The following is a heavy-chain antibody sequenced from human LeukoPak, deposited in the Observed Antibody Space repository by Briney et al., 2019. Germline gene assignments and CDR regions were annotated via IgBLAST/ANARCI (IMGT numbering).Heavy chain of an antibody. CDR2: ISGSGGST. J-gene: IGHJ4*02. Sequence: GGSLRLSCAASGFTFSSYATSWVRRAPGKGLEWVSAISGSGGSTYYADSVKGRFTISRDNSKNTLYLQMNSLRAEDTAVYYCAKVLLGYCSSTSCYTTYYFDYWGQGTLVTVSS. D-gene: IGHD2-2*02. CDR3: AKVLLGYCSSTSCYTTYYFDY. CDR1: GFTFSSYA. V-gene: IGHV3-23*01.